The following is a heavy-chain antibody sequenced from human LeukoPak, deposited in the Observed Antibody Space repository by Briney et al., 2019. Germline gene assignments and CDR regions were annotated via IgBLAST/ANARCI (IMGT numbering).Heavy chain of an antibody. Sequence: QPGGSLRLSCAASGFTFSSYAMSWVRQAPGKGLEWVSAIIGSGGSTYYADPVKGRFTISRDNSKNTLYLQMNSLRAEDTAVYYCAKEIGSGWFGELLTRYYFDYWGQGTLVTVSS. D-gene: IGHD3-10*01. V-gene: IGHV3-23*01. CDR2: IIGSGGST. CDR3: AKEIGSGWFGELLTRYYFDY. J-gene: IGHJ4*02. CDR1: GFTFSSYA.